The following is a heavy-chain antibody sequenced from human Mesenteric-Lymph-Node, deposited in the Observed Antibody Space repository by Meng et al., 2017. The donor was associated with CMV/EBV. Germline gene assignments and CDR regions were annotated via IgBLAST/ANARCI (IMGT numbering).Heavy chain of an antibody. CDR3: ARLHLLGHNALDI. Sequence: GESLKISCKGSGYSFNRYWIGWVRQMPGKGLECMGIIYPDDSDTRYSLSFQGQVTISADKSISTAYLQWSSLKASDTAMYYCARLHLLGHNALDIWDQGTMVTVSS. D-gene: IGHD3-16*01. CDR1: GYSFNRYW. J-gene: IGHJ3*02. V-gene: IGHV5-51*01. CDR2: IYPDDSDT.